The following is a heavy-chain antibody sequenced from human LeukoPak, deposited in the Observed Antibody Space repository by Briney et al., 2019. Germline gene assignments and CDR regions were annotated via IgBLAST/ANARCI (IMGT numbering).Heavy chain of an antibody. CDR3: AAAYLGDIVVVPAAH. J-gene: IGHJ4*02. D-gene: IGHD2-2*01. CDR1: RFTFTNSA. V-gene: IGHV1-58*01. CDR2: IVVGSGNT. Sequence: ASVKVSCKASRFTFTNSAVQWVRQARGQRLEWIGWIVVGSGNTNYAQKFRERVTITRDMSTSTAYMELSSLRSEDTAVYYCAAAYLGDIVVVPAAHWGQGTLVTVSS.